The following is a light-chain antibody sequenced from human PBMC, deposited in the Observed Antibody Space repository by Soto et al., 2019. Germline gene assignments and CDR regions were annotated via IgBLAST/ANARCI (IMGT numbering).Light chain of an antibody. J-gene: IGLJ3*02. V-gene: IGLV1-40*01. CDR1: SSNIGAGYD. CDR2: GNS. CDR3: QSYDSSLSGSV. Sequence: QSVLTQPPSVSGAPGQRVTISCTGSSSNIGAGYDVYWYQQLPGTAPKLLIYGNSNRPSGVPDRFSGSKSGTSASLAITGLQAEDEADYYCQSYDSSLSGSVFGGGTKSPS.